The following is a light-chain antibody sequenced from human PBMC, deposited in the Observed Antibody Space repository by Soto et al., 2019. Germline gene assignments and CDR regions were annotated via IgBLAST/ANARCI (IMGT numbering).Light chain of an antibody. CDR2: GAS. V-gene: IGKV1-9*01. CDR3: HQLHNYPIT. CDR1: QGINNY. Sequence: IQLTQCPSSLSASVGDRVTITCRASQGINNYVALYQQKPGKAPKLLIYGASTLQSGVPSRFSGSGSGTDFTLTISSLLPEDFATYYRHQLHNYPITFGQGTRLEIK. J-gene: IGKJ5*01.